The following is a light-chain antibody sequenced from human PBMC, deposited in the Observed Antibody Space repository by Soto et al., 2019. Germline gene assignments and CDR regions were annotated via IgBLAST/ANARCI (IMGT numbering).Light chain of an antibody. Sequence: DIQMTQSSSALSASVGDRATITCRASQSISSWLAWYQQKPGKAPKLLIYDASTLQSGVPSRYSGSGSGTEFTLTISNLQPDDFATYYCQQYESYSPWTFGQGSMV. CDR1: QSISSW. CDR2: DAS. CDR3: QQYESYSPWT. J-gene: IGKJ1*01. V-gene: IGKV1-5*01.